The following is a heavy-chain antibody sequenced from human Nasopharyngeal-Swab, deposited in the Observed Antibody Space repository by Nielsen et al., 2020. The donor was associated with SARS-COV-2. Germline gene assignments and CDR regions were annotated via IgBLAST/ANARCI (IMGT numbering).Heavy chain of an antibody. J-gene: IGHJ6*02. CDR3: ARQGSSRWASYYYYGMDV. CDR2: IYYSGST. Sequence: SETLSFTCTVSGGSISSSSYYWGWIRQPPGKGLEWIGNIYYSGSTYYNPSLKRRVTISVDTSKNQFSLKLSSVTAADTAVYFCARQGSSRWASYYYYGMDVWGQGTTVTVSS. D-gene: IGHD6-13*01. V-gene: IGHV4-39*01. CDR1: GGSISSSSYY.